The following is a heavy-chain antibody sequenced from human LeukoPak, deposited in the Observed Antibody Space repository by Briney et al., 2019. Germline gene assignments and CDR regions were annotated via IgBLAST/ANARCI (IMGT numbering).Heavy chain of an antibody. D-gene: IGHD5-18*01. CDR1: GYTFTSYD. CDR3: ARVDTAMSSFYYYYYYYMDV. CDR2: MNPNSGNT. J-gene: IGHJ6*03. V-gene: IGHV1-8*01. Sequence: ASVKVSCKASGYTFTSYDINWVRQATGQGLERMGWMNPNSGNTGYAQKFQGRVTMTRNTSISTAYMELSSLRSEDTAVYYCARVDTAMSSFYYYYYYYMDVWGKGTTVTISS.